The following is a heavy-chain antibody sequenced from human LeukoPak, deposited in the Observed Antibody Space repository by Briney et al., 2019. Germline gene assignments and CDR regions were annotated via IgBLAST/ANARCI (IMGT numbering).Heavy chain of an antibody. Sequence: GRSLRLSCAASGFTFDDYAMHWVRQAPGKGLEWVSGISWNSGSIGYADSVRGRFTISRDNAENSLYLQMNSLRAEDTALYYCAKEKYYYDSSGYSIIYFDYWGQGTLVTVSS. CDR1: GFTFDDYA. CDR2: ISWNSGSI. CDR3: AKEKYYYDSSGYSIIYFDY. D-gene: IGHD3-22*01. V-gene: IGHV3-9*01. J-gene: IGHJ4*02.